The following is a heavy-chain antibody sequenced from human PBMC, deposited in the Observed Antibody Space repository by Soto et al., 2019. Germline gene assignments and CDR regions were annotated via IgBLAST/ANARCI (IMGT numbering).Heavy chain of an antibody. D-gene: IGHD6-13*01. CDR1: GFTFSSYA. Sequence: GGSLRLSCAASGFTFSSYAMHWVRQAPGKGLEWVAVISYDGSNKYYADSVKGRFTISRDNSKNTLYLQMNSLRAEDTAVYYCARDSGIGSSWPNYYYYGMDVWGQGTTVTVSS. J-gene: IGHJ6*02. CDR2: ISYDGSNK. CDR3: ARDSGIGSSWPNYYYYGMDV. V-gene: IGHV3-30-3*01.